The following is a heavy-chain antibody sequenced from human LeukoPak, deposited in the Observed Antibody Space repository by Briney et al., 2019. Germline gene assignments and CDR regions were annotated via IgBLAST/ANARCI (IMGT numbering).Heavy chain of an antibody. J-gene: IGHJ6*03. Sequence: ASVKVSCKASGYTFTGYYMHWVRQAPGQGLEWMGWINPNSGGTNYAQKFQGRVTMTRDTSISTAYMELSRLRSDDTAVYYCASCSSTSCKNYCYYYMDVWGKGTTVTVSS. CDR2: INPNSGGT. D-gene: IGHD2-2*01. CDR3: ASCSSTSCKNYCYYYMDV. CDR1: GYTFTGYY. V-gene: IGHV1-2*02.